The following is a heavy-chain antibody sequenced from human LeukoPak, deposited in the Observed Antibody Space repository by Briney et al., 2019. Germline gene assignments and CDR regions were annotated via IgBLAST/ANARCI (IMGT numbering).Heavy chain of an antibody. CDR2: LSDTGRST. V-gene: IGHV3-23*01. J-gene: IGHJ4*02. CDR3: AKGSGPWYFYPDS. CDR1: GFTFSSYA. D-gene: IGHD6-13*01. Sequence: GGSLRLSCAASGFTFSSYAMTWVRQAPGKGLEWVSGLSDTGRSTWYADSVKGRFTISRDNSKNTLYLQTSSLRVEDTAVYYCAKGSGPWYFYPDSWGQGTLVTVSS.